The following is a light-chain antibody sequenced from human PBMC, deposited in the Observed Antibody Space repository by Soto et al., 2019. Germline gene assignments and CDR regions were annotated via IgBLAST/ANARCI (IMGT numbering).Light chain of an antibody. CDR2: EAS. V-gene: IGLV2-8*01. CDR3: SSYAGSNIHYV. J-gene: IGLJ1*01. Sequence: QSVLAQPPSASGSPGQSVTISCTGTSSDVGGYNYVSRYQQHPGKAPKLIIYEASKRPSGVPDRFSGSKSGSTASLTVSGLQAEDEADYYCSSYAGSNIHYVFGTGTKVTVL. CDR1: SSDVGGYNY.